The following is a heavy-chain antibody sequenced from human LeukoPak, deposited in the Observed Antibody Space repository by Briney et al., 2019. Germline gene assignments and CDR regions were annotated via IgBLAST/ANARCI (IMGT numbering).Heavy chain of an antibody. D-gene: IGHD3-9*01. Sequence: PGGSLRLSCVASGFTFRDYGMSWVRQAPGKGLEWVSGINPGGGTRYADSMKGRFTISRDNSKNTLYLQMNSLRAEDTAVYYCARGGDYDILTGSPMDVWGQGTTVTVSS. CDR1: GFTFRDYG. V-gene: IGHV3-66*02. CDR2: INPGGGT. J-gene: IGHJ6*02. CDR3: ARGGDYDILTGSPMDV.